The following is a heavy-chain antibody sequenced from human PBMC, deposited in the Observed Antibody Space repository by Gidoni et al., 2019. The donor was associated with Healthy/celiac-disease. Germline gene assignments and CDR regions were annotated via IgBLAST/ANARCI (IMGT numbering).Heavy chain of an antibody. CDR3: AREAGSDSSKYY. D-gene: IGHD6-13*01. V-gene: IGHV1-69*18. CDR1: GGTFSSYA. Sequence: QVQLVQSGAGVKKPGASVKVSCKASGGTFSSYALSWVRQAPGQGLEWMGRISPIFGTANYARQFQCRVTITEDESTSTAYIELSSLTSEYTAVYYCAREAGSDSSKYYWGQGTLVTVSS. J-gene: IGHJ4*02. CDR2: ISPIFGTA.